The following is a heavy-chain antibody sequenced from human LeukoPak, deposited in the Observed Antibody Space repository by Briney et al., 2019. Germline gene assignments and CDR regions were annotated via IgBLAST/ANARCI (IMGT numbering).Heavy chain of an antibody. CDR2: ISYDGSNK. CDR1: GFTFSSYA. CDR3: ARSGRWSGYVSDPDNWFDP. D-gene: IGHD3-3*01. Sequence: GGSLRLSCAASGFTFSSYAMHWVRQAPGKGLEWVAVISYDGSNKYYADSVKGRFTISRDNSKNTLYLQMNSLRAEHTAVYYCARSGRWSGYVSDPDNWFDPWGQGTLVTVSS. V-gene: IGHV3-30-3*01. J-gene: IGHJ5*02.